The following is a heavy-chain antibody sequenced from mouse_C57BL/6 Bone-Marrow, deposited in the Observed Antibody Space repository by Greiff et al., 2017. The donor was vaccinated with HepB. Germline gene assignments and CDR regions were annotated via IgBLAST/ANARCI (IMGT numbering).Heavy chain of an antibody. J-gene: IGHJ2*01. CDR1: GYTFTSYW. D-gene: IGHD2-5*01. Sequence: VKLQQPGTELVKPGASVKLSCKASGYTFTSYWMHWVKQRPGQGLEWIGNINPSNGGTNYNEKFKSKATVTVDKSSSTAYMQLSSLTSEDSAVYYYAGRGACNSNSDSFDYWGQGTPLTVSS. CDR2: INPSNGGT. V-gene: IGHV1-53*01. CDR3: AGRGACNSNSDSFDY.